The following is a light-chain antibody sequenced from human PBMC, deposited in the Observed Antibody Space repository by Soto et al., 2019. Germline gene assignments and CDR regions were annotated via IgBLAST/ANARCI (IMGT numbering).Light chain of an antibody. J-gene: IGLJ1*01. V-gene: IGLV1-44*01. CDR2: SND. CDR1: SSNIGSNT. CDR3: AVWDDRLNGYV. Sequence: QSVLTQPPSASGTPGQRVTISCSGSSSNIGSNTVNWYQHLPGAAPKLLIQSNDQRPSGVPDRFSGSQSGTSASLAISGLQSEYEADYYCAVWDDRLNGYVFGTGTKVTVL.